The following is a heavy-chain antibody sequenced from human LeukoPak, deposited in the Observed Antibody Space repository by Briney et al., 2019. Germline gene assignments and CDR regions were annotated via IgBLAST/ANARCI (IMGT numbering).Heavy chain of an antibody. CDR2: IYYSGST. CDR1: GGSISSYY. V-gene: IGHV4-59*01. D-gene: IGHD5-18*01. J-gene: IGHJ6*03. Sequence: ASETLSLTCTVSGGSISSYYWSWIRQPPGKGLEWIGYIYYSGSTSYNPSLKSRVTISVDTSKNQFSLKLSSVTAADTAVYYCARTTEGGYTYDYFYYYYMDVWGKGTTVTISS. CDR3: ARTTEGGYTYDYFYYYYMDV.